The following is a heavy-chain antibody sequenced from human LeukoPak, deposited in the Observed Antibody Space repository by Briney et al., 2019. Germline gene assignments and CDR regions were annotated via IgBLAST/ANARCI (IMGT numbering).Heavy chain of an antibody. V-gene: IGHV1-18*01. Sequence: GASVKVSCKGSGYTFTRYCISWVRQAPGQGLEWMGWISAYNGNTNYAQKLQGRVTMTTDTSTSTAYMELRSLRSDDTAVYYCARDFDDYGGNSQDYWGQGTLVTVSS. CDR3: ARDFDDYGGNSQDY. CDR1: GYTFTRYC. D-gene: IGHD4-23*01. CDR2: ISAYNGNT. J-gene: IGHJ4*02.